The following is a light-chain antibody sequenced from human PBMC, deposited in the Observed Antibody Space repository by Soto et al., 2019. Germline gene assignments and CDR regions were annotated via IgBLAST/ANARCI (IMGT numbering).Light chain of an antibody. Sequence: EIVMTQSPATLSVSPGERATLSCRASQSVSSNLAWYQQKPGQAPSLLIYGASTRATDIPARFSGSGSGTEFTLSISNLQSEDSAVYYCQQYNIWPPESFGQGTKVDI. J-gene: IGKJ2*03. CDR3: QQYNIWPPES. CDR1: QSVSSN. CDR2: GAS. V-gene: IGKV3-15*01.